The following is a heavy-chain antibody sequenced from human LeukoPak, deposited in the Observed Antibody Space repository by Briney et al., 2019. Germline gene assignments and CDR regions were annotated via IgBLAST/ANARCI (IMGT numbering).Heavy chain of an antibody. Sequence: SETLSLTCTVSGGSISSSSHYWGWIRQPPGKGLEWIGSIYYSGSTYYNPSLKSRVTISVDTSKNQFSLKLSSVTAADTAVYYCAREKNWFDPWGQGTLVTVSS. CDR3: AREKNWFDP. J-gene: IGHJ5*02. V-gene: IGHV4-39*07. CDR1: GGSISSSSHY. CDR2: IYYSGST.